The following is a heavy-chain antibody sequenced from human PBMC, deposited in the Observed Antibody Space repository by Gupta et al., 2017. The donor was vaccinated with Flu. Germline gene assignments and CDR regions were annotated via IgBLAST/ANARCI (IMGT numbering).Heavy chain of an antibody. Sequence: QVQLQESGPGLVKPSETLSLTCTVSGGSISSSYWSWIRQPPGKGLEWIGYIYYTGSTNDNPSLKSRVTISIDTSKNQFSLKLSSVTAADTAVYYCARTNYPILDYWGQGTLVTVSS. D-gene: IGHD4-4*01. V-gene: IGHV4-59*08. J-gene: IGHJ4*02. CDR2: IYYTGST. CDR1: GGSISSSY. CDR3: ARTNYPILDY.